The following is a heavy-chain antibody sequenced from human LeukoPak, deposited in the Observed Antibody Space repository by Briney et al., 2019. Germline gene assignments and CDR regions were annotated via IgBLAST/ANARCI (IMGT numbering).Heavy chain of an antibody. V-gene: IGHV1-2*06. D-gene: IGHD2-2*01. Sequence: ASVKVSCKASGYTFTAYYIHWVRQAPGQGLEWMGRINPNTGGTNYAQKFQGRVTMTRDTSITTAYMELSRLTSDDTAVYYCARESAGPNCSSTSCYFRRVNWGQGTLVTVSS. CDR1: GYTFTAYY. J-gene: IGHJ4*02. CDR2: INPNTGGT. CDR3: ARESAGPNCSSTSCYFRRVN.